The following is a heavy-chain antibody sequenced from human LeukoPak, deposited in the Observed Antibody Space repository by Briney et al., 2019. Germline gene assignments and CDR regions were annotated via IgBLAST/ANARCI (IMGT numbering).Heavy chain of an antibody. D-gene: IGHD6-19*01. CDR2: IYYSGNT. V-gene: IGHV4-39*07. Sequence: SETLSLTCTVSGGSLNTFSYFWDWIRQPPGKGLEWVGTIYYSGNTYYNPSLKSRVTLSVDTSKNQFSLKLNSVTAADTAVYYCATHSSGWRIPFDYWGQGTLVTVSS. J-gene: IGHJ4*02. CDR1: GGSLNTFSYF. CDR3: ATHSSGWRIPFDY.